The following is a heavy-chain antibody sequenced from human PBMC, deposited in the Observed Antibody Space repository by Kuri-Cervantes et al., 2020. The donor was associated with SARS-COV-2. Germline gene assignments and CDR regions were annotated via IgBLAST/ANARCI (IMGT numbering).Heavy chain of an antibody. J-gene: IGHJ2*01. D-gene: IGHD7-27*01. CDR2: TNTDGSST. CDR3: VRGRTGNWYFDL. V-gene: IGHV3-74*01. Sequence: GGSLRLSCAASGFTFSSYAMHWVRQVPGKGLVWVSRTNTDGSSTSNADSVKGRFTISRDNAKNTLYLQMNSLRAEDSAVYYCVRGRTGNWYFDLWGRGALVTVSS. CDR1: GFTFSSYA.